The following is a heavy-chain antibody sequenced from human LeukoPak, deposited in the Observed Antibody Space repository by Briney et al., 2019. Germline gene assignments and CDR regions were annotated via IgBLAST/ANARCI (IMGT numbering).Heavy chain of an antibody. D-gene: IGHD3-10*01. CDR2: ISYDGSNK. J-gene: IGHJ4*02. CDR1: GFTFSSYG. CDR3: AKERVTMVRGVPDY. Sequence: PGGSLRLSCAASGFTFSSYGMHWVRQAPGKGLEWVAVISYDGSNKYYADSVKGRFTISRDNSKNTLYLQMNSLRAEDTAVYYCAKERVTMVRGVPDYWGQGTLVTVSS. V-gene: IGHV3-30*18.